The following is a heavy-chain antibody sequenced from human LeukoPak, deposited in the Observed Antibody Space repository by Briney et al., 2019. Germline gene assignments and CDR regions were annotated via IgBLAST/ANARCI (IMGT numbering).Heavy chain of an antibody. J-gene: IGHJ6*02. V-gene: IGHV4-34*01. CDR1: GGSFSGYY. CDR2: INHSGST. CDR3: ACPSAAATYYYGMDV. D-gene: IGHD2-2*01. Sequence: PSETLSLTCAVYGGSFSGYYWSWIRQPPGKGLEWIGEINHSGSTNYNPSLKSRVTISVDTSKNQFSLKLSSVTAADTAVYYRACPSAAATYYYGMDVWGQGTTVTVSS.